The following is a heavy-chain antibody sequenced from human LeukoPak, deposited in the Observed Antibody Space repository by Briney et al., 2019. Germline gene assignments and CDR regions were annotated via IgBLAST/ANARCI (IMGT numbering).Heavy chain of an antibody. Sequence: ASVKVSCKASGYTFTSYDINWVRQAPGQGLEWMGWMNPNSGNTGYAQKFQGRVTMTRDTSISTVYMELSRLRSDDTAVYYCARDRAGMDYWGQGTLVTVSS. CDR2: MNPNSGNT. CDR1: GYTFTSYD. CDR3: ARDRAGMDY. J-gene: IGHJ4*02. D-gene: IGHD6-19*01. V-gene: IGHV1-8*01.